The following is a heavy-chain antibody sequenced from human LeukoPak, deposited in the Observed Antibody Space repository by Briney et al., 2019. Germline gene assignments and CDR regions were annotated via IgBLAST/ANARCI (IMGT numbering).Heavy chain of an antibody. CDR3: AKMKGHPLPKYYMDV. D-gene: IGHD1-26*01. J-gene: IGHJ6*01. CDR2: ISGSGDNT. V-gene: IGHV3-23*01. Sequence: GGSLRLSCAASGFTFSGFAMSWVRRTPGQGLEWVSGISGSGDNTLYADSVKGRFTISRDNSKNTLYLEMNSLGAEDTAIYYCAKMKGHPLPKYYMDVWGQGTTVTVSS. CDR1: GFTFSGFA.